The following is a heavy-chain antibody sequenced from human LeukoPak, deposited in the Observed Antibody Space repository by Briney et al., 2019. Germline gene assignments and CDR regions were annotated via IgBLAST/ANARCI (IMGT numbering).Heavy chain of an antibody. CDR2: ISYNGSHK. J-gene: IGHJ4*02. D-gene: IGHD3-22*01. Sequence: GGSLRLSCAASGFTFSSYGMHWVRQAPGKGLEWVAVISYNGSHKYYADSVKGRFTISRDNSKNTLYLQMNSLRPEDAAVFYCAREGRYYAASGYFDYWGQGTLVTVSS. V-gene: IGHV3-30*03. CDR1: GFTFSSYG. CDR3: AREGRYYAASGYFDY.